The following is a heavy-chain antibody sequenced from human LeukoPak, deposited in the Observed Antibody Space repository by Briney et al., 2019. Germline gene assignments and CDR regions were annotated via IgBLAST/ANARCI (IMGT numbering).Heavy chain of an antibody. CDR3: ASWDWNPNYYFDY. CDR1: GYTCTGYY. J-gene: IGHJ4*02. CDR2: INPDSGGT. Sequence: GASVKVSCKTSGYTCTGYYMHWVRQAPGQGLEWMGRINPDSGGTNYAQKFQGRVTMTRDTSITTAYMELSSLRSDDTAVYYCASWDWNPNYYFDYWGQGTLVTVSS. D-gene: IGHD1-1*01. V-gene: IGHV1-2*06.